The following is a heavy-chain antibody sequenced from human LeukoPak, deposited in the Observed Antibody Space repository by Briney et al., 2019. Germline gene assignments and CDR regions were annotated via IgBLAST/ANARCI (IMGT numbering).Heavy chain of an antibody. V-gene: IGHV3-74*01. D-gene: IGHD6-19*01. CDR1: GLTLRNYW. J-gene: IGHJ4*02. CDR2: ISSDGSST. CDR3: AKEKSSGFDY. Sequence: GGSLRLSCAASGLTLRNYWMHWVRQVPGKGMAWVSRISSDGSSTTYADSVKGRFTISRDNAKNTLHLQMNDLRAEDTAVYYCAKEKSSGFDYWGQGTLVNVSS.